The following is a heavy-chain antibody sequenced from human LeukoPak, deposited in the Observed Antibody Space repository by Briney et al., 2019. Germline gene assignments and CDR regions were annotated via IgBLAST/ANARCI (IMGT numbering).Heavy chain of an antibody. CDR1: GGSMSDYY. CDR2: IYSTGST. CDR3: ARDYTMTHAFDI. D-gene: IGHD3-22*01. V-gene: IGHV4-59*01. Sequence: WETLSLNCTVSGGSMSDYYWSWLRQPPGKGLEWIGYIYSTGSTNYNPSLKSRVTISVDTSKNQFSLKLSSVTAADTALYYCARDYTMTHAFDIWGQGTLVTASS. J-gene: IGHJ3*02.